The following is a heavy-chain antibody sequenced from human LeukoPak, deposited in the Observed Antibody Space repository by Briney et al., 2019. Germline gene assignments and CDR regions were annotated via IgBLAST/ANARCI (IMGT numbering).Heavy chain of an antibody. CDR2: IIPIFGTA. V-gene: IGHV1-69*13. Sequence: GASVKVSCTASGGTFSSYAISWVRQAPGQGLEWMGGIIPIFGTANCAQKFQGRVTITADESTSTAYMELSSLRSEDTAVYYCAGNPYYDSSGGGFDYWGQGTLVTVSS. CDR3: AGNPYYDSSGGGFDY. CDR1: GGTFSSYA. D-gene: IGHD3-22*01. J-gene: IGHJ4*02.